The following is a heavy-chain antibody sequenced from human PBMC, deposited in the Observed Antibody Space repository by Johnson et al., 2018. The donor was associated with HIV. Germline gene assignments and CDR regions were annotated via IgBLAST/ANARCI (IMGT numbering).Heavy chain of an antibody. Sequence: VQLVESGGGVVQPGRSQRLSCGVSGFTFRNFDMHWVRQAPGKGLEWVLMYYDGSNKSYAESVKDRFTISRDSSKNTLCLRMSGLRPEDTAVYYCARESADSGRYSGAFDVWGQGTMVIVSS. CDR2: MYYDGSNK. J-gene: IGHJ3*01. V-gene: IGHV3-33*01. CDR1: GFTFRNFD. D-gene: IGHD1-26*01. CDR3: ARESADSGRYSGAFDV.